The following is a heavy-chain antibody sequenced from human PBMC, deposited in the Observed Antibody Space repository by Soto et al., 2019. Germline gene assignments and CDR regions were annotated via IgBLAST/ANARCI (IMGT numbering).Heavy chain of an antibody. CDR3: ASPLYDSSGYAFDY. J-gene: IGHJ4*02. Sequence: GASVKVSCKASGYTFTSYAMHWVRQAPGQRLEWMGWINDGNGNTKYSQKFQGRVTITRDTSASTAYMELSSLRSEDTAVYYCASPLYDSSGYAFDYWGQGTLVTVSS. CDR1: GYTFTSYA. CDR2: INDGNGNT. D-gene: IGHD3-22*01. V-gene: IGHV1-3*01.